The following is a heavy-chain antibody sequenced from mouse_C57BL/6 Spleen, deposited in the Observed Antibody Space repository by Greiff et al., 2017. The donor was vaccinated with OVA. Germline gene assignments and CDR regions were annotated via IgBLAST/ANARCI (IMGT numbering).Heavy chain of an antibody. CDR3: TGGLTAYFEV. Sequence: EVLLVESGGGLVQPGGSMKLSCVASGFTFSNYWMNWVRQSPEQGLEWVAQIRLKSDNYATHYAESVKGRFTISRDDSKSSVYLQMNNLRAEDTGNYYCTGGLTAYFEVWGTGTTVTVSS. CDR1: GFTFSNYW. V-gene: IGHV6-3*01. CDR2: IRLKSDNYAT. D-gene: IGHD1-2*01. J-gene: IGHJ1*03.